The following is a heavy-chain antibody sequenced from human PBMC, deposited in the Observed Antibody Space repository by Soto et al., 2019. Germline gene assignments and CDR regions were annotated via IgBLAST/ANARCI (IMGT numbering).Heavy chain of an antibody. CDR1: GFPFAPST. Sequence: HRGGSLRLSCGVSGFPFAPSTMSWVRQAPGKGLEWVSTISVSVGSTYSADSVQGRFTVSSDISDNTLFLRMTSLTADGTAVYFCAKRDVPHSTSNAYFYDHWGRGVLVTVSS. J-gene: IGHJ4*02. D-gene: IGHD2-21*02. CDR2: ISVSVGST. CDR3: AKRDVPHSTSNAYFYDH. V-gene: IGHV3-23*01.